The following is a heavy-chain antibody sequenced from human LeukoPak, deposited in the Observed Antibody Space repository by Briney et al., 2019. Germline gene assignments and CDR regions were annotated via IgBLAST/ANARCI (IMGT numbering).Heavy chain of an antibody. CDR3: ARGIAADY. Sequence: SETLSLTCAVYGESLSGNYWSWIRQPPGKGLEWIGEINHSGSTNYNPSLKSRVTISVDTSKNQLSLRLSSVTAADTAVYYCARGIAADYWGQGTLVTVSS. D-gene: IGHD6-13*01. CDR1: GESLSGNY. J-gene: IGHJ4*02. CDR2: INHSGST. V-gene: IGHV4-34*01.